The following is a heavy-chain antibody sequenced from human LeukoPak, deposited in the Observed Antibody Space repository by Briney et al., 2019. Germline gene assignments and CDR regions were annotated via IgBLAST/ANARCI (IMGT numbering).Heavy chain of an antibody. CDR3: ARTTVEMATGY. D-gene: IGHD5-24*01. CDR2: ISSSGSTI. V-gene: IGHV3-48*03. Sequence: GGSLRLSCAASGFTFSSYEMNWVRQAPGKGLERVSYISSSGSTIYYADSVKGRFTISRDNAKNSLYLQMNSLRAEDTAVYYCARTTVEMATGYWGQGTLVTVSS. CDR1: GFTFSSYE. J-gene: IGHJ4*02.